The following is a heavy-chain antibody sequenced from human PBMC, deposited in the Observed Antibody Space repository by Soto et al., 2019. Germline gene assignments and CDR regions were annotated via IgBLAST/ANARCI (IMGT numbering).Heavy chain of an antibody. CDR1: GFALSSYG. Sequence: QIQLVESGGGVVQPGMSQKLSCTASGFALSSYGMHWVRQAPGKGLEWVSVISYNGNNKYYADSVRGRFTISRDNSRSTLYLQMDSLRPEDTAVYYCAKDRGHLAVAAITGGGDFDKWGQGTTVTVSS. CDR3: AKDRGHLAVAAITGGGDFDK. J-gene: IGHJ3*01. CDR2: ISYNGNNK. V-gene: IGHV3-30*18. D-gene: IGHD6-19*01.